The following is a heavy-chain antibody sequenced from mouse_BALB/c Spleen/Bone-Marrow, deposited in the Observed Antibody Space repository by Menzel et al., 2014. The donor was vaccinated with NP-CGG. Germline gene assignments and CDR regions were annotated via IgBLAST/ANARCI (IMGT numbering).Heavy chain of an antibody. CDR1: GYTFTSYW. CDR3: ASPYGNYDAMDH. CDR2: INPSTGYT. J-gene: IGHJ4*01. Sequence: VQLQQSGAELAKPGASVKMSCKASGYTFTSYWMHWVKQRPGQGLEWIGYINPSTGYTEYNQKFKDKATLTADKSSSTAYMQLSSLTSEDSAVYYCASPYGNYDAMDHWGQGTSVTVSP. D-gene: IGHD2-1*01. V-gene: IGHV1-7*01.